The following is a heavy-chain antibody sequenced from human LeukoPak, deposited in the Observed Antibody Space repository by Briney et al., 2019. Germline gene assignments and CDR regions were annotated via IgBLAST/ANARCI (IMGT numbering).Heavy chain of an antibody. CDR1: GFTFNSYG. CDR3: AKGGLVRDSYYYYYMDL. Sequence: PGGPLRLSCAACGFTFNSYGMHWVRPAPGKGLGWVAVISYDGSNKYYTDSVKGRFTISRDNSKNSLYLQMNSLRGEDTAVYYCAKGGLVRDSYYYYYMDLWGKGTTVTVSS. J-gene: IGHJ6*03. D-gene: IGHD6-19*01. V-gene: IGHV3-30*18. CDR2: ISYDGSNK.